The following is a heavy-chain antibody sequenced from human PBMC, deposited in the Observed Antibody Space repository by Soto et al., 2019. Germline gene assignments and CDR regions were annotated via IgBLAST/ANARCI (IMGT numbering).Heavy chain of an antibody. CDR2: ISAYNGNT. CDR1: GYTFTSYG. CDR3: ARDHDFWSGYLNYYYGMDV. J-gene: IGHJ6*02. Sequence: ASVKVSCKASGYTFTSYGISWVRQAPGQGLEWMGWISAYNGNTNYAQKLQGRVTMTTGTSTSTAYMELRSLRSDDTAVYYCARDHDFWSGYLNYYYGMDVWGQGTTVTVSS. D-gene: IGHD3-3*01. V-gene: IGHV1-18*01.